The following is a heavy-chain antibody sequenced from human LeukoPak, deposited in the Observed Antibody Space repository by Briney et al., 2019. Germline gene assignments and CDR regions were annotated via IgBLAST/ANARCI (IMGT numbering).Heavy chain of an antibody. CDR2: MGAYIGNG. CDR3: ARFWMAAYYYYYMDV. CDR1: GYTFTSYG. J-gene: IGHJ6*03. V-gene: IGHV1-18*01. D-gene: IGHD3-3*01. Sequence: ASVKVSCKASGYTFTSYGISWVRQAPGHGLEWLGGMGAYIGNGAYAQKPQGRVDMTNDTTTTTAYMQLSCLRSDDKARDYCARFWMAAYYYYYMDVWGKGTTVTVSS.